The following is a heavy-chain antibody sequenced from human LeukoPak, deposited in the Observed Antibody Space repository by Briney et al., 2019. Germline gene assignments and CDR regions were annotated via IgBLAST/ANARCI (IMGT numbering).Heavy chain of an antibody. D-gene: IGHD5/OR15-5a*01. J-gene: IGHJ3*02. CDR2: IYYTGTT. CDR3: ARERRVEVSARQTVAFDM. CDR1: GGSISSSSYS. Sequence: PSETLSLTCSVSGGSISSSSYSWGWIRQPPGKGLEWLGSIYYTGTTYNNPSLKSRVTISVDTSKNQFSLKLSSVTAADTAVYYCARERRVEVSARQTVAFDMWAQGTMVIVSS. V-gene: IGHV4-39*02.